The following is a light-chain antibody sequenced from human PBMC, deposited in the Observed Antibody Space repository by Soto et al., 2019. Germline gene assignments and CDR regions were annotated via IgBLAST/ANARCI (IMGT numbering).Light chain of an antibody. CDR1: QSVSVNS. Sequence: EVVLTQSPGTLSLSPGERATLSCRASQSVSVNSLACYQQKGGQAPRLLIYAASTRATGVPDRFSGTGSGTDFALTISRLETDDSAVYYCQQYGGSPFTFGPGTKVDIK. CDR3: QQYGGSPFT. J-gene: IGKJ3*01. CDR2: AAS. V-gene: IGKV3-20*01.